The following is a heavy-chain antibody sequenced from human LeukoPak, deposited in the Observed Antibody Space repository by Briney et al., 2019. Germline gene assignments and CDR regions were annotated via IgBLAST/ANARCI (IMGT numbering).Heavy chain of an antibody. J-gene: IGHJ6*04. V-gene: IGHV4-34*01. D-gene: IGHD2-2*01. Sequence: PSETLSLTCAVYGGSFSGYYWSWIRQPPGKGLEWIGEINHSGSTNYNPSLKSRVTISVDTSKNQFSLKLSSVTAADTAVYYCAGRCSSTSCYPYGMDVWGKGTTVTVSS. CDR3: AGRCSSTSCYPYGMDV. CDR1: GGSFSGYY. CDR2: INHSGST.